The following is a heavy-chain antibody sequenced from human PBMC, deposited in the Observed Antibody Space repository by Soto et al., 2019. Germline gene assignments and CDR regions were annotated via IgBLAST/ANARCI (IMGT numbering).Heavy chain of an antibody. CDR1: GYTFTNYG. V-gene: IGHV1-18*01. CDR3: ARVIPGAEAWFGP. CDR2: ISAYTDNP. Sequence: ASVKVSCKASGYTFTNYGVTWVRQAPGQGLEWMGWISAYTDNPNYAQKFQGRVTMTIDTSTTTAYMDLRSLTSDDTAVYYCARVIPGAEAWFGPWGQGTLVTVPQ. J-gene: IGHJ5*02. D-gene: IGHD2-2*01.